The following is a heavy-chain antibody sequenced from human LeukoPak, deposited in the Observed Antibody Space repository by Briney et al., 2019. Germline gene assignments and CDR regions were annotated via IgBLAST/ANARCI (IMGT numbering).Heavy chain of an antibody. J-gene: IGHJ6*02. V-gene: IGHV1-69*05. CDR3: ARVYCSGGSCYYYYGMDV. D-gene: IGHD2-15*01. CDR2: IIPIFGTA. CDR1: GGTFSSYA. Sequence: ASVKVSCKASGGTFSSYAISWVRQAPGQGLEWMGGIIPIFGTANYAQKFQGRVTMTRNTSISTAYMELSSLRSEDTAVYYCARVYCSGGSCYYYYGMDVWGQGTTVTVSS.